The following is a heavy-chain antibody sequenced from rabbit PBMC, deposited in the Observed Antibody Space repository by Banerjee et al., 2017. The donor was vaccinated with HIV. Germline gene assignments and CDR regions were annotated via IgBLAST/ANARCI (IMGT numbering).Heavy chain of an antibody. D-gene: IGHD2-1*01. J-gene: IGHJ4*01. CDR2: IGNGSGST. Sequence: QSLEESGGDLVKPGASLTLTCKASGFTLSSYWMWWVRQAPGKGLEWIGCIGNGSGSTWYASWAKGRFTISKTSSTTVTLQMTSLTAADTATYFCARGWITMTMNLWGPGTLVTVS. CDR3: ARGWITMTMNL. V-gene: IGHV1S40*01. CDR1: GFTLSSYW.